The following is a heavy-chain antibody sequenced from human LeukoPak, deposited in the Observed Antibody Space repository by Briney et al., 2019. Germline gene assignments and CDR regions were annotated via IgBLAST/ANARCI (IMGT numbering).Heavy chain of an antibody. CDR3: SRDHTSYY. CDR2: IRSKVYGGTP. D-gene: IGHD2-2*02. CDR1: GFTFGDYA. V-gene: IGHV3-49*04. J-gene: IGHJ4*02. Sequence: GGSLRLSCITSGFTFGDYAMTWVRQAPGKGLEWVGFIRSKVYGGTPEYAASVKGRFTISRNDSKGIAYLQMNSLKTEDTAVYYCSRDHTSYYWGQGTLVTVSS.